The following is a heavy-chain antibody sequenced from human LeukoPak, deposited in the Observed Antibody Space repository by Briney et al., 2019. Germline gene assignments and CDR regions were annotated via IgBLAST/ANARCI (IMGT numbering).Heavy chain of an antibody. J-gene: IGHJ4*02. D-gene: IGHD5-18*01. CDR2: IYYSGST. CDR3: ARAVGYTAMVYFDY. CDR1: GGSISSGGYY. V-gene: IGHV4-31*03. Sequence: SSQTLSLTCTVSGGSISSGGYYWSWIRQLPGKGLEWIVYIYYSGSTYYNPSLKSRVTISVDTSKNQFSLKLSSVTAADTAVYYCARAVGYTAMVYFDYWGQGTLVTVSS.